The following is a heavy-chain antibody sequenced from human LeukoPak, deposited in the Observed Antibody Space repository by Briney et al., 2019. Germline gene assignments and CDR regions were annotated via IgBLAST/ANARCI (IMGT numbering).Heavy chain of an antibody. D-gene: IGHD3-22*01. CDR2: ISAYNGNT. Sequence: GASVKVSCKASGYTFTDFGISWVRQAPGQGLEWMGWISAYNGNTNYAQKLQGRVTMTTDTSTSTAYMELRSLRSDDTAVFYCVRDLGTSTGYIFFDYWGQGTLVTVSS. CDR1: GYTFTDFG. V-gene: IGHV1-18*01. CDR3: VRDLGTSTGYIFFDY. J-gene: IGHJ4*02.